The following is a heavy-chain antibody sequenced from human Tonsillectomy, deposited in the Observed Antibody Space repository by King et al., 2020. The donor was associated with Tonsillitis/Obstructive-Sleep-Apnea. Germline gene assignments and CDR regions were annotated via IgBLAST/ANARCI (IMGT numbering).Heavy chain of an antibody. V-gene: IGHV4-39*01. CDR1: GGSISSSNYY. Sequence: QLQESGPGLVKPSETLSLTCTVSGGSISSSNYYWGWIRQPPGKGLEWIGNVCYSGSTYYNPSLKSRVIISVDTSKNQFSLKLSSVTAAYTPLYYCASLAGVPAAIPHFDYWGQGTLVTVSS. D-gene: IGHD2-2*02. CDR3: ASLAGVPAAIPHFDY. J-gene: IGHJ4*02. CDR2: VCYSGST.